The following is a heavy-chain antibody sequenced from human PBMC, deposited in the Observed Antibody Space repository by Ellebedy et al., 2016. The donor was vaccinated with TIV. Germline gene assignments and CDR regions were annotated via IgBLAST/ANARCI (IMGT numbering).Heavy chain of an antibody. D-gene: IGHD3-16*01. CDR1: GGTFSSYA. V-gene: IGHV1-69*04. CDR2: IIPILGIA. J-gene: IGHJ6*02. CDR3: ARWGLGAYYYGMDV. Sequence: SVKVSXXASGGTFSSYAISWVRQAPGQGLEWMGRIIPILGIANYAQKFQGRVTITADKSTSTAYMELSSLRSEDTAVYYCARWGLGAYYYGMDVWGQGTTVTVSS.